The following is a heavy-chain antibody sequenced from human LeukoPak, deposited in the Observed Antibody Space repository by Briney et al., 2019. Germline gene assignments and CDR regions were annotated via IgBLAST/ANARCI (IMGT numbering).Heavy chain of an antibody. Sequence: SETLSLTCTVSGGSISSYYWSWIRQPPGKGLEWIGYIYYSGSTNYNPSLKSRVTISVDTSKNQFSLKLSSVTAADTAVYYCARHEWELRDGFDYWGQGTLVTVSS. CDR1: GGSISSYY. V-gene: IGHV4-59*01. CDR2: IYYSGST. J-gene: IGHJ4*02. D-gene: IGHD1-26*01. CDR3: ARHEWELRDGFDY.